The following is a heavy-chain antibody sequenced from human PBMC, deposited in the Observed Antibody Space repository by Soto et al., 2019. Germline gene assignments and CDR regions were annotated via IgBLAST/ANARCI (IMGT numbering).Heavy chain of an antibody. Sequence: SLTCTVSGGTISSSSYYWGWIRQPPGKGLDWIGSIYYSGSTYYNPSLKSRVTISVDTYKNQCSLRLTCVTAADTAVYYCASCSDYGDYGYFDSWGQGNLVNVSS. CDR3: ASCSDYGDYGYFDS. J-gene: IGHJ4*02. V-gene: IGHV4-39*07. CDR1: GGTISSSSYY. D-gene: IGHD4-17*01. CDR2: IYYSGST.